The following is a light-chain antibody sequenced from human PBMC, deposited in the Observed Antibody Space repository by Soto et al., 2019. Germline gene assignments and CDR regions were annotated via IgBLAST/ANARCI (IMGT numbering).Light chain of an antibody. CDR3: QQYGSSATWT. Sequence: EFVFTQSPGTLSLSPGERATLSCRASQSVSSRYLAWYQQKLGQAPRLLIYGASSRATGIPDRFSGSGSGTDFTLTISRLEAEDFAVYYCQQYGSSATWTFGQGTKVDIK. CDR2: GAS. CDR1: QSVSSRY. V-gene: IGKV3-20*01. J-gene: IGKJ1*01.